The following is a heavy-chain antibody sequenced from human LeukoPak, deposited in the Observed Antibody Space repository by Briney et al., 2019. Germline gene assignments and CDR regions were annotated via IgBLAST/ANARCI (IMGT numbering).Heavy chain of an antibody. J-gene: IGHJ1*01. D-gene: IGHD6-13*01. CDR1: GFTFSSYG. CDR3: ARDQSPRYSSSSIAEYFQH. Sequence: GGSLRLSCAASGFTFSSYGMHWVRQAPGKGLEWVAFIRYDGSNKYYADSVKGRFTISRDNAKNSLYLQMNSLRAEDTAVYYCARDQSPRYSSSSIAEYFQHWGQGTLVTVSS. V-gene: IGHV3-30*02. CDR2: IRYDGSNK.